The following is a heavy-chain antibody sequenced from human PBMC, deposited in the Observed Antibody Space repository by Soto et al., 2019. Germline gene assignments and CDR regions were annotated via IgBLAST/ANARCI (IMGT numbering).Heavy chain of an antibody. V-gene: IGHV1-69*06. D-gene: IGHD2-2*01. CDR2: IIPIFGTA. CDR3: ARGWEDIVVVPAASFGY. J-gene: IGHJ4*02. CDR1: GGTFSSYA. Sequence: QVQLVQSGAEVKMPGSSVKVSCKASGGTFSSYAISWVRQAPGQGLEWMGGIIPIFGTANYAQKFQGRVTITADKSTSTAYMELSRLRSEDTAVYYCARGWEDIVVVPAASFGYWGQGTLVTVSS.